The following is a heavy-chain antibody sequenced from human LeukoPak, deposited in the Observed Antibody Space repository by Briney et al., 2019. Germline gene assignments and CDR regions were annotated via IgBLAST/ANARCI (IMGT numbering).Heavy chain of an antibody. CDR2: IYYSGST. Sequence: PSETLPLTCTVSGGSISSYYWSWTRQPPGKGLEWIGYIYYSGSTNYNPSLKSRVTISVDTSKNQFSLKLSSVTAADTAVYYCARLRGYDSSGYYASLYYYYMDVWGKGTTVTVSS. CDR3: ARLRGYDSSGYYASLYYYYMDV. CDR1: GGSISSYY. V-gene: IGHV4-59*08. J-gene: IGHJ6*03. D-gene: IGHD3-22*01.